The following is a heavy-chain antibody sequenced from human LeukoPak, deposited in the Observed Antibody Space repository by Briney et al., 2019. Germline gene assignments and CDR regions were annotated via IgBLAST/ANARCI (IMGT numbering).Heavy chain of an antibody. CDR2: IYVTGST. D-gene: IGHD3-16*02. Sequence: SETLSLTCIVSGGSIGTYYWSWIRQSPGKGLEWIGYIYVTGSTRYNPYLQSRVTISVDTSRNQFFLKMSSVTAADTAVYFCARHIGGGIEDMDVWGTGTKVTVSS. CDR1: GGSIGTYY. V-gene: IGHV4-59*08. CDR3: ARHIGGGIEDMDV. J-gene: IGHJ6*03.